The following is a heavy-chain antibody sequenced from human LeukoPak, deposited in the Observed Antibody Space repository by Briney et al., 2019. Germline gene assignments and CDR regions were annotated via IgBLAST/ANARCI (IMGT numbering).Heavy chain of an antibody. CDR3: ARGLGAFDI. CDR1: GFIFSNYW. CDR2: IKTDGSEK. D-gene: IGHD3-16*01. J-gene: IGHJ3*02. Sequence: GGSLRLSCEGSGFIFSNYWMGWVRQAPGKGLQWVANIKTDGSEKYYVDSVKGRFTISRDNSKNTLYLQMNSLRAEDTAVYYCARGLGAFDIWGQGTMVTVSS. V-gene: IGHV3-7*01.